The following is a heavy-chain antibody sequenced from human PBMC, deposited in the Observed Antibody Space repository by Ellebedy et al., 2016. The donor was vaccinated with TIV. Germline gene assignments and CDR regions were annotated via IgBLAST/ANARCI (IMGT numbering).Heavy chain of an antibody. Sequence: MPSETLSLTCTVSGGSISSYYWSWIRQPPGKGLEWIGYIYYSGSTNYNPSLKSRVTISVDTSKNQFSLNLTSVTAADTAVYYCARGASETKPMVDIWGQGTMVTVSS. CDR3: ARGASETKPMVDI. V-gene: IGHV4-59*01. CDR2: IYYSGST. CDR1: GGSISSYY. D-gene: IGHD3-10*01. J-gene: IGHJ3*02.